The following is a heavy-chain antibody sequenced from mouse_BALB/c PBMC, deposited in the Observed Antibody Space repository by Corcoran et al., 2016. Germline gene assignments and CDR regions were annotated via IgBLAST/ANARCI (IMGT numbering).Heavy chain of an antibody. CDR3: ARLYPGIAMDY. CDR2: INPYNDGT. Sequence: EVHLQQSGPELLKPGSSVKLSCKASGYTFTSYVMHWVKQKPGQGLEWFGYINPYNDGTKYNEKFKGKATLTSDKSSSTAYMELSSLTSEDSAVYYCARLYPGIAMDYWGQGTSVTVSS. CDR1: GYTFTSYV. J-gene: IGHJ4*01. V-gene: IGHV1S136*01.